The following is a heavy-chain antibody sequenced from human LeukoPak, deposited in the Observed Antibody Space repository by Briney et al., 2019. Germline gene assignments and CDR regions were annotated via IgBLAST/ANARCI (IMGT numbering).Heavy chain of an antibody. Sequence: GGSLRLSCAASGFTFSSYSMNWVRQAPGKGLEWVSSISSSSSYIYYADSVKGRFTISRDNAKNSLYLQMNSLRAEDTAVYYCARDYSSSRPGAFDYWGQGTLVTVSS. J-gene: IGHJ4*02. CDR3: ARDYSSSRPGAFDY. CDR2: ISSSSSYI. V-gene: IGHV3-21*01. D-gene: IGHD6-13*01. CDR1: GFTFSSYS.